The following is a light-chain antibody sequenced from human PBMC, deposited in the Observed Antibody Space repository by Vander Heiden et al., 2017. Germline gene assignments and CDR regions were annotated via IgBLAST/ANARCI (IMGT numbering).Light chain of an antibody. J-gene: IGLJ2*01. CDR1: SSNIGSNY. CDR3: AAWDDSLSGPV. Sequence: QSVPTQPPSPSGTPGQRVTISCSGSSSNIGSNYVYWYQQLPGTAPKLLIYRNNQRPSGVPDRFSGSKSGTSASLAISGLRSEDEADYYCAAWDDSLSGPVFGGGTKLTVL. CDR2: RNN. V-gene: IGLV1-47*01.